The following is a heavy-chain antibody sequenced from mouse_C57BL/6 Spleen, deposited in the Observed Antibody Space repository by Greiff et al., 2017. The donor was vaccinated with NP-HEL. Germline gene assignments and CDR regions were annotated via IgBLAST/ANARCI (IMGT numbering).Heavy chain of an antibody. J-gene: IGHJ4*01. Sequence: EVQLQQSGPELVKPGASVKMSCKASGYTFTDYNMHWVKQSHGKSLEWIGYINPNNGGTSYNQKFKGKATLTVNKSSSTAYMELRSLTSEDSAVYYCARGAYYGSSYRAMDYWGQGTSVTVSS. V-gene: IGHV1-22*01. CDR2: INPNNGGT. CDR1: GYTFTDYN. CDR3: ARGAYYGSSYRAMDY. D-gene: IGHD1-1*01.